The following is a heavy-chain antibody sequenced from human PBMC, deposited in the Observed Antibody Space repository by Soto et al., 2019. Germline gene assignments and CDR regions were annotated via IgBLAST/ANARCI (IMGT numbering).Heavy chain of an antibody. CDR2: ISTYNGNP. D-gene: IGHD1-7*01. J-gene: IGHJ4*02. CDR3: ARGRTRALDY. CDR1: GYIFTSQG. Sequence: QIQLVQSGAEVKKPGASVKVSCKASGYIFTSQGISWVRQAPGQGLEWMGWISTYNGNPNYAQKRQGRVTMTTNTSTTTAFLELRSLTSDDPAVYYCARGRTRALDYWGQGTTVIVSS. V-gene: IGHV1-18*01.